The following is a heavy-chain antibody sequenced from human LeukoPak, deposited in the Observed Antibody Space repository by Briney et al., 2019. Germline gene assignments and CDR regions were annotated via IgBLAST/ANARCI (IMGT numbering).Heavy chain of an antibody. CDR3: ARGGMDDYVWGSYRPPPSYYYYYMDV. J-gene: IGHJ6*03. CDR1: GGSISSYY. Sequence: SETLSLTCTVSGGSISSYYWSWIRQPPGKGLEWIGYIYYSGSTNYNPSLKSRVTISVDTSKNQFSPKLRSVTAADTAVYYCARGGMDDYVWGSYRPPPSYYYYYMDVWGKGTTVTVSS. D-gene: IGHD3-16*02. CDR2: IYYSGST. V-gene: IGHV4-59*01.